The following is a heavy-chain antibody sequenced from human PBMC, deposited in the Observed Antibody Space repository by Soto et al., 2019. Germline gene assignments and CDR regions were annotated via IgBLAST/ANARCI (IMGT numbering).Heavy chain of an antibody. D-gene: IGHD3-22*01. Sequence: SETLSLTCTVSGGSISSGGYYWSLFRQPPWKGLEWIGYINHSGSTNYNPSLKSRVTISVDTSKNQFSLKLSSVTDADTAVYYCARVGTMIVVVLDYWGQGTLVTVSS. V-gene: IGHV4-31*03. J-gene: IGHJ4*02. CDR1: GGSISSGGYY. CDR3: ARVGTMIVVVLDY. CDR2: INHSGST.